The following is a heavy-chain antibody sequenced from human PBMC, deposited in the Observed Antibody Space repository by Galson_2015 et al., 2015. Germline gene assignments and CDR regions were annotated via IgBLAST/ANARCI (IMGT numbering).Heavy chain of an antibody. Sequence: SLRLSCAASGFTFSSYWMSWVRQAPEKGLEWVANIKQDGSEKYYVDSVKGRFTISRDNAKNSLYLQVNSLRAEDTAVYYCAREGAVTTFDYWGQGTLVTVSS. D-gene: IGHD4-17*01. CDR2: IKQDGSEK. J-gene: IGHJ4*02. CDR3: AREGAVTTFDY. V-gene: IGHV3-7*01. CDR1: GFTFSSYW.